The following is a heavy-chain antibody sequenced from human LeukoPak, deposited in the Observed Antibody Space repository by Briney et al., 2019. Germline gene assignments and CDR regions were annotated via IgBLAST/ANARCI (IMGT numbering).Heavy chain of an antibody. CDR3: ARGGFYTDPDAFDV. V-gene: IGHV3-7*04. D-gene: IGHD2/OR15-2a*01. Sequence: HPGGSLRLSCAASGFTFSTYWMSWVCQAPGKGLEWVANIKQDGSEKYYVDSVKGRFTIFRDNTKNSLSLQMNSLRVEDTAVYYCARGGFYTDPDAFDVWGQGTMVTVSS. CDR1: GFTFSTYW. CDR2: IKQDGSEK. J-gene: IGHJ3*01.